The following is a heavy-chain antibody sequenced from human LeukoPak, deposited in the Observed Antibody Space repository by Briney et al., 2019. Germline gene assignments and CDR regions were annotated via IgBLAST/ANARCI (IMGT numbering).Heavy chain of an antibody. CDR3: AKDIRAAVAGAPFDY. V-gene: IGHV3-9*01. D-gene: IGHD6-19*01. CDR1: GFTFDDYA. J-gene: IGHJ4*02. Sequence: GGSLRLSCAASGFTFDDYAMRWVRQAPGKGLEWVSGISWNSGSIGYADSVKGRFTISRDNAKNSLYLQMNSLRAEDTALYYCAKDIRAAVAGAPFDYWGQGTLVTVSS. CDR2: ISWNSGSI.